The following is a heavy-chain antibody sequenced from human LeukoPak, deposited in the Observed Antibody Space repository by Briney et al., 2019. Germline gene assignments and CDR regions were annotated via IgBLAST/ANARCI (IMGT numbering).Heavy chain of an antibody. CDR2: INHSGST. D-gene: IGHD5-24*01. CDR1: GGSISSYY. Sequence: PSETLSLTCTVSGGSISSYYWSWIRQPPGKGQEWIGEINHSGSTNYNPSLKSRVTISVDTSKNQFSLKLSSVTAADTAVYYCARLRDGYNPGGEDAFDIWGQGTMVTVSS. J-gene: IGHJ3*02. V-gene: IGHV4-34*01. CDR3: ARLRDGYNPGGEDAFDI.